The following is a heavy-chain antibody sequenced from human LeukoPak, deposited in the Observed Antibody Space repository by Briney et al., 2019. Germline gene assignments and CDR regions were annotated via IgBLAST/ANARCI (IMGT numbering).Heavy chain of an antibody. CDR1: GGTFSSYA. V-gene: IGHV1-69*06. J-gene: IGHJ4*02. CDR2: IIPIFGTA. Sequence: ASVKVSCKASGGTFSSYAISWVRQAPGQGLEWMGGIIPIFGTANYAQKFQGRVTITADKSTSTAYMELSSLRSEDTAVYFCARRGIAAAKWWYFDYWGQGTLVTVSS. CDR3: ARRGIAAAKWWYFDY. D-gene: IGHD6-13*01.